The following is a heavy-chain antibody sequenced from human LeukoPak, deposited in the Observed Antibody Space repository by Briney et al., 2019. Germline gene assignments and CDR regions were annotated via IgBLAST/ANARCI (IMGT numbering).Heavy chain of an antibody. V-gene: IGHV3-7*01. J-gene: IGHJ4*02. CDR2: IKQDGSEK. CDR3: ARDRVGRVYYFDY. Sequence: GGSLRLSCAASGFTFSSYWMSWVRQAPGKGPEWVANIKQDGSEKYYVDSVKGRFTISRDNAKNSLYLQMNSLRAEDTAVYYCARDRVGRVYYFDYWGQGTLVTVSS. D-gene: IGHD2-15*01. CDR1: GFTFSSYW.